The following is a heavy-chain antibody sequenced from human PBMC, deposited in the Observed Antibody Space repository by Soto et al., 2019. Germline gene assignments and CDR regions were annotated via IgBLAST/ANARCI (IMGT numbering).Heavy chain of an antibody. CDR1: GFVFSSYG. D-gene: IGHD1-1*01. CDR3: ARDRVPGHFDY. J-gene: IGHJ4*02. CDR2: ISYDGSNK. V-gene: IGHV3-30*19. Sequence: PGGSLRLSCAASGFVFSSYGMHWVRQAPGKGLEWVAVISYDGSNKYYADSVKGRFTISRDNSKNTLYLQMNSLRAEDTAVYYCARDRVPGHFDYWGQGTLVTVSS.